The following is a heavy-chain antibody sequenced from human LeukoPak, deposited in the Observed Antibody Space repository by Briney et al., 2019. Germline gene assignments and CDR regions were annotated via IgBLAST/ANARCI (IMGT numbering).Heavy chain of an antibody. D-gene: IGHD6-13*01. CDR2: INPSGGST. CDR1: GYTFTSYY. Sequence: ASVKVSCKASGYTFTSYYMHWVRQAPGQGLEWMGIINPSGGSTSYGQKFQGRVTMTRDTSTSTVYMELSSLRSEDTAVYYCARDAHSSSWYDWYFDLWGRGTLVTVSS. CDR3: ARDAHSSSWYDWYFDL. V-gene: IGHV1-46*01. J-gene: IGHJ2*01.